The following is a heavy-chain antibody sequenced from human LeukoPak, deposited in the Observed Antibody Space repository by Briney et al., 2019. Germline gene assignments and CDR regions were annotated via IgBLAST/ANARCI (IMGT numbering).Heavy chain of an antibody. Sequence: ASLKVSCKASGYSFTGYYIHWVRQAPGQGLEWMGWINPNSGGTNYAQKFQGRVTMTRDTSINTAYMELSSLRSDDTAVYYCARDGGPDYGGNYYYYMDVWGKGTTVTVSS. CDR2: INPNSGGT. D-gene: IGHD4-23*01. J-gene: IGHJ6*03. V-gene: IGHV1-2*02. CDR3: ARDGGPDYGGNYYYYMDV. CDR1: GYSFTGYY.